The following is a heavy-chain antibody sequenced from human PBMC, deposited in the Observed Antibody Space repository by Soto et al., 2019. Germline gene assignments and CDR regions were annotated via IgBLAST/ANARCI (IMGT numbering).Heavy chain of an antibody. Sequence: SETLSLTCTVSGGSISSYYWTWIRQPPGKGLEWIGYIYYSGSTNYNPSLKSRVTMSVDTSKNQFSLKVNSVTAADTAVYYCARESYYGSGATVVAYWGQGTLVTVS. CDR2: IYYSGST. CDR3: ARESYYGSGATVVAY. CDR1: GGSISSYY. V-gene: IGHV4-59*01. J-gene: IGHJ4*02. D-gene: IGHD3-10*01.